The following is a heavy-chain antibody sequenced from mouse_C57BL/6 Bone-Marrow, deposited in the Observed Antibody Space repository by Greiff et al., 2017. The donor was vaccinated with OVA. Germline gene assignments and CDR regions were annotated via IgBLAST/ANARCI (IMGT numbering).Heavy chain of an antibody. V-gene: IGHV1-15*01. J-gene: IGHJ2*01. CDR3: TGLRRGYYFDY. D-gene: IGHD2-12*01. CDR1: GYTFTDYE. Sequence: VHLVESGAELVRPGASVTLSCKASGYTFTDYEMHWVKQTPVHGLEWIGAIDPDTGGTAYNQKFKGKAILTADKSSSTAYMELRSLTSEDSAVYYCTGLRRGYYFDYWGQGTTLTVSS. CDR2: IDPDTGGT.